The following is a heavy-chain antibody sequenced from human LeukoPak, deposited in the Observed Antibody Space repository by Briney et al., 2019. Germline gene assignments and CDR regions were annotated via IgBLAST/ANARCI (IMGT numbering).Heavy chain of an antibody. D-gene: IGHD3-9*01. Sequence: SQTLSLTCAISGDSISSTSTAWHWIRQSPSRGLKWLGRTYYRSKWYTDYAESVKSRLVINPDTSKNEFSLQMTSVTSSDTAIYFCARGPKTGWFDHWGQGTLVTVSS. CDR2: TYYRSKWYT. CDR1: GDSISSTSTA. V-gene: IGHV6-1*01. CDR3: ARGPKTGWFDH. J-gene: IGHJ5*02.